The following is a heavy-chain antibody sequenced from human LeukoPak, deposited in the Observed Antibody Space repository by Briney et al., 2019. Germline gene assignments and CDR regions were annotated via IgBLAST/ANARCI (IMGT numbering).Heavy chain of an antibody. CDR1: GYTFTGYY. CDR3: ARVPAAKRWFDP. D-gene: IGHD2-2*01. Sequence: ASAKVSCKASGYTFTGYYMHWVRQAPGQGLEWMGWINPNSGGTNYAQKFQGRVTMTRDTSISTAYMELSRLRSDDTAVYYCARVPAAKRWFDPWGQGTLVTVSS. V-gene: IGHV1-2*02. CDR2: INPNSGGT. J-gene: IGHJ5*02.